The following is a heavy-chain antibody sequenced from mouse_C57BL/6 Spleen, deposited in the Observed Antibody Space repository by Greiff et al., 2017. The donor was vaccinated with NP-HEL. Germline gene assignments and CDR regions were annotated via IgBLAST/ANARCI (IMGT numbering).Heavy chain of an antibody. D-gene: IGHD1-1*01. Sequence: EVQLQESGGGLVKPGGSLKLSCAASGFTFSSYTMSWVRQTPEKRLEWVATISGGGGNTYYPDSVKGRFTIARDNAKNTLYLQMSSLRSEDTAVYDCARQDGKGDYWGQGTTLTVSS. J-gene: IGHJ2*01. CDR1: GFTFSSYT. CDR2: ISGGGGNT. V-gene: IGHV5-9*04. CDR3: ARQDGKGDY.